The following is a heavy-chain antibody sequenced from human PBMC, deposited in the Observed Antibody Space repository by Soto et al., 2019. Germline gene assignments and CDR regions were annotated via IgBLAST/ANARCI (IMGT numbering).Heavy chain of an antibody. D-gene: IGHD3-22*01. CDR2: IYYSGST. J-gene: IGHJ6*02. Sequence: SETLSLTCTVSGGSISSGGYYWSWIRQHPGKGLEWIGYIYYSGSTFYNPSLKSRVTISVDTFKNQFFLKLSSVTAADTAVYYCARDSSGYYAYYYGMDVWGQGTTVTVSS. CDR3: ARDSSGYYAYYYGMDV. V-gene: IGHV4-31*03. CDR1: GGSISSGGYY.